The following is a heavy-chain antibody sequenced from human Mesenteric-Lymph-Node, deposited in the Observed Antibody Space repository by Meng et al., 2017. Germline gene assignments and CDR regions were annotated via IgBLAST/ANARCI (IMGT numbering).Heavy chain of an antibody. CDR3: ASFPPPGKQWLVTDY. CDR1: GGSISSSNW. D-gene: IGHD6-19*01. CDR2: IYHSGST. V-gene: IGHV4-4*02. Sequence: AQLQGSGPGLVKPSGTLSLSCAVSGGSISSSNWWSWVRQPPGKGLEWIGEIYHSGSTNYNPSLKSRVTISVDKSKNQFSLKLSSVTAADTAVYYCASFPPPGKQWLVTDYWGQGTLVTVSS. J-gene: IGHJ4*02.